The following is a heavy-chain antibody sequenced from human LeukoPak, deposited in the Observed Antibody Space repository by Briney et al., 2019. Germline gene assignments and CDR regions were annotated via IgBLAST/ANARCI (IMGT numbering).Heavy chain of an antibody. Sequence: ASVKVSCKASGYTFTSYGISWVRQAPGQGLEWMGWISAYNGNTNYAQKLQGKVTMTTDTSTSTAYMELRSLRSDDTAVYYCARGKQVQRRKAWYFDYWGQGTLVTVSS. CDR1: GYTFTSYG. V-gene: IGHV1-18*01. D-gene: IGHD6-25*01. CDR2: ISAYNGNT. J-gene: IGHJ4*02. CDR3: ARGKQVQRRKAWYFDY.